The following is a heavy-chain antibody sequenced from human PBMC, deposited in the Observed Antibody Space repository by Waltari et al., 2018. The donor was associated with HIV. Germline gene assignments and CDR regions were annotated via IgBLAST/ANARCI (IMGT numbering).Heavy chain of an antibody. CDR2: IYYSGST. CDR3: ARHLESSGWSMIDY. CDR1: GGSISSSSYY. Sequence: QLQLHESGPGLVKPSETLSLPCSVSGGSISSSSYYWAWRRKPPGKGLEWIGSIYYSGSTYYNPSLKSRVTISVDTSKNQFSLKLSAVTAADTAVYYCARHLESSGWSMIDYWGQGTLVTVSS. D-gene: IGHD6-19*01. J-gene: IGHJ4*02. V-gene: IGHV4-39*01.